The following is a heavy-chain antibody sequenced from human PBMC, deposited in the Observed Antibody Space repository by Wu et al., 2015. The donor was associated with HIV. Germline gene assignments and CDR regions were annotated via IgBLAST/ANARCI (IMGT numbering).Heavy chain of an antibody. CDR1: GYTFTGYY. Sequence: QVQLVQSGAEVKKPGASVKVSCKASGYTFTGYYMHWVRQAPGQGLEWMGWINPNSGGTNYAQKFQGRVTMTRDTSISTAYMELSRLRSDDTAVYYCARDVRLADYYYYYGMDVWGQGTTVTVSS. CDR3: ARDVRLADYYYYYGMDV. J-gene: IGHJ6*02. CDR2: INPNSGGT. V-gene: IGHV1-2*02. D-gene: IGHD6-19*01.